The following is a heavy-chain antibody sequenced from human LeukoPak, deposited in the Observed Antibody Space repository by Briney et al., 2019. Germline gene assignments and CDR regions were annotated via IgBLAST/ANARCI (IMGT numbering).Heavy chain of an antibody. CDR2: IHSDGSST. CDR1: GYTFSSYW. CDR3: ARSGWPYYFDY. Sequence: GGSLRLSCAASGYTFSSYWMHWVRQAPGKGLVWVSRIHSDGSSTSYADSVRGRFTISRDDAKSTLYLQMNSLRAEDTAVYYCARSGWPYYFDYWGQGTLVTVSS. D-gene: IGHD3-22*01. J-gene: IGHJ4*02. V-gene: IGHV3-74*01.